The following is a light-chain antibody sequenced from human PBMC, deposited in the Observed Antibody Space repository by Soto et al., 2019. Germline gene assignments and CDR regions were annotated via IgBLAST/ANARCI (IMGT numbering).Light chain of an antibody. CDR3: QQYGSSPPIT. J-gene: IGKJ5*01. CDR2: GAS. Sequence: VMTQAPATLSVSPWERATLSCRASQTINNNVAWYQLKDGQVPRLVIYGASTRATDIPARFSGSGSGTDFTLTISRLEPEDFAVYYCQQYGSSPPITFGQGTRLEIK. CDR1: QTINNN. V-gene: IGKV3-20*01.